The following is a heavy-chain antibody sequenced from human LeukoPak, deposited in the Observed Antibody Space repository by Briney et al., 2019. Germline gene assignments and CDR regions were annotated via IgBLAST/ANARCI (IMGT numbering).Heavy chain of an antibody. V-gene: IGHV1-18*01. D-gene: IGHD6-13*01. CDR2: ISPYNANT. J-gene: IGHJ6*03. CDR1: GYIFTRYG. Sequence: ASVKVSCKASGYIFTRYGISWVRQAPGQGLEWMGWISPYNANTKYAQKFQGRVTMTTDTSTSTAYMELRSLRSDDTAVYYCARDSAAAGITSPLFYYYYYMDVWGKGTTVTVSS. CDR3: ARDSAAAGITSPLFYYYYYMDV.